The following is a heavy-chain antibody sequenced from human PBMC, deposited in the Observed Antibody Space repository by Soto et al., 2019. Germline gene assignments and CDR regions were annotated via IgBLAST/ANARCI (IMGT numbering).Heavy chain of an antibody. J-gene: IGHJ5*02. CDR3: ARDRGPSSGYYPYWFDP. V-gene: IGHV1-18*01. Sequence: GASVKVSCKASGYTFTSYGINWVRQAPGQGLEWMGWISTYNGNTDYAQKLQGRVTMTTDTSTSTAYMELSSLRSEDTAVYYCARDRGPSSGYYPYWFDPWGQGTLVTVSS. D-gene: IGHD3-22*01. CDR2: ISTYNGNT. CDR1: GYTFTSYG.